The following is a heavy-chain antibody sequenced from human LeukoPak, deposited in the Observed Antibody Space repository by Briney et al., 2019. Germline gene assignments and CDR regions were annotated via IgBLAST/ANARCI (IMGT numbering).Heavy chain of an antibody. J-gene: IGHJ4*02. V-gene: IGHV3-30*03. Sequence: GGSLRLSCAASGFTFSSYGMHWVRQAPGKGLEWVAVISYDGSNKYYADSVKGRFTISRDNAKNTLFLQMNNLRAEDTAVYYCTRPFSGYNYGSFDYWGQGTLVTVSS. CDR2: ISYDGSNK. CDR3: TRPFSGYNYGSFDY. CDR1: GFTFSSYG. D-gene: IGHD5-18*01.